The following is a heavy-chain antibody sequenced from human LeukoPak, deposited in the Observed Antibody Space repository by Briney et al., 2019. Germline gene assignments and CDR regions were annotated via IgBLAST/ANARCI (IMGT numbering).Heavy chain of an antibody. Sequence: GGSLRLSCAASGFTVSSNYMSWVRQAPGKGLEWVSVIYSGGSTYYADSVKGRFTISRDNYKNTLYLQMNSLRAEDTAVYYCARGVDEGAFDIWGQGTMVTVSS. CDR3: ARGVDEGAFDI. J-gene: IGHJ3*02. CDR1: GFTVSSNY. V-gene: IGHV3-53*01. CDR2: IYSGGST.